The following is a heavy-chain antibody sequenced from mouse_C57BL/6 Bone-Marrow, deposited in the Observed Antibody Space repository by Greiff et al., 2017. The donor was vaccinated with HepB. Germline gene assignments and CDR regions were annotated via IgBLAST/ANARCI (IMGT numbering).Heavy chain of an antibody. Sequence: DVKLVESGGGLVKPGGSLKLSCAASGFTFSDYGMHWVRQAPEKGLEWVAYISSGSSTIYYADTVKGRFTISRDNAKNTLFLQMTSLRSEDTAMYYCARPPDGYFWYFDVWGTGTTVTVSS. CDR2: ISSGSSTI. J-gene: IGHJ1*03. CDR1: GFTFSDYG. CDR3: ARPPDGYFWYFDV. V-gene: IGHV5-17*01. D-gene: IGHD2-3*01.